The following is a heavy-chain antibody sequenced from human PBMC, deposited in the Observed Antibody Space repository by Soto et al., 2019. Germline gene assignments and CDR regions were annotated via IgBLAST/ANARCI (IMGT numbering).Heavy chain of an antibody. CDR1: GFTFSSYA. Sequence: QVQLVESGGGVVQPGRSLRLSCAASGFTFSSYAMHWVRQAPGKGLEWVAVISYDGSNKYYADSVKGRFTISRDNSKNTLYLQMNSLRAEDTAVYYCARGGGGSWYEAPDYWGQGTLVTVSS. V-gene: IGHV3-30-3*01. J-gene: IGHJ4*02. D-gene: IGHD6-13*01. CDR3: ARGGGGSWYEAPDY. CDR2: ISYDGSNK.